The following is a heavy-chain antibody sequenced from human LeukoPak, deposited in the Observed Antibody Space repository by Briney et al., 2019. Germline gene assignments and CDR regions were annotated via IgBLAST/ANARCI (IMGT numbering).Heavy chain of an antibody. J-gene: IGHJ3*02. V-gene: IGHV3-23*01. Sequence: GGSLRLSCAASGFTFSSYAMSWVRQAPGKGLEWVSAISGSGGSTYYADSVEGRFTISRDNSKNTLYLQMNSLRADDTAVYYCAKVGYCSSTSCYERRHDAFDIWGQGTMVTVSS. CDR3: AKVGYCSSTSCYERRHDAFDI. D-gene: IGHD2-2*01. CDR1: GFTFSSYA. CDR2: ISGSGGST.